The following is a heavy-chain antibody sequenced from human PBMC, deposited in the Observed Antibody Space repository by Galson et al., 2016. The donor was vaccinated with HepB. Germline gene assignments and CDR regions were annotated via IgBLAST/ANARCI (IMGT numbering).Heavy chain of an antibody. J-gene: IGHJ6*02. V-gene: IGHV3-43*01. CDR3: GKDWGSLWESSGKGMDV. Sequence: LRLSCAASGFTFDDYTMHWVRQAPGKGLEWVSLISWDGLKTYYADSVKGRFTISRDNRKNSLYLQMDNLRNEDTALYYCGKDWGSLWESSGKGMDVWGQGTTVTVPS. CDR2: ISWDGLKT. CDR1: GFTFDDYT. D-gene: IGHD3-10*01.